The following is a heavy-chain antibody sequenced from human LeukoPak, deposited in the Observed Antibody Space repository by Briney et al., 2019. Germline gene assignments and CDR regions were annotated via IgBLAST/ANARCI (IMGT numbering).Heavy chain of an antibody. CDR3: ARGKSNSWPYNWFDP. CDR2: INPNSGGT. J-gene: IGHJ5*02. D-gene: IGHD6-13*01. CDR1: GYTFTGYY. Sequence: GASVKVSCKASGYTFTGYYMHWVRQAPGQGLEWMGWINPNSGGTNYAQKFQGRVTMTRDTSISTAYMELSRLRSDDTAVYYCARGKSNSWPYNWFDPWGQGTLVTVSS. V-gene: IGHV1-2*02.